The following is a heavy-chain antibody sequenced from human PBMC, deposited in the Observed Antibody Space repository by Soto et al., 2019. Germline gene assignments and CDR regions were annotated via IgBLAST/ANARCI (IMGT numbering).Heavy chain of an antibody. V-gene: IGHV5-51*01. Sequence: PGASLKISSYGSGYSFTNYWIAWVRQMPGKGLEWMGIIYPGDSDTKYSPSFQGQVTISADKSISTAYLQWSSLKASDTAMYYCARILASTYYYGMDVWGQGTTGTVSS. CDR3: ARILASTYYYGMDV. CDR1: GYSFTNYW. CDR2: IYPGDSDT. J-gene: IGHJ6*02.